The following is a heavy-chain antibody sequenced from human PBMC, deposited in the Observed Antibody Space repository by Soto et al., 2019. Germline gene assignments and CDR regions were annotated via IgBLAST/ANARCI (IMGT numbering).Heavy chain of an antibody. J-gene: IGHJ4*02. D-gene: IGHD3-22*01. V-gene: IGHV1-18*04. Sequence: ASVKVSCKASGYTFTSYGISWVRQAPGQGLEWMGWISAYNGNTNYAQKLQGRVTMTTDTSTSTAYMELRSLRSGDTAVYYCARDERIYYDSSGYYYVPCGDYWGQGTLVTVSS. CDR3: ARDERIYYDSSGYYYVPCGDY. CDR1: GYTFTSYG. CDR2: ISAYNGNT.